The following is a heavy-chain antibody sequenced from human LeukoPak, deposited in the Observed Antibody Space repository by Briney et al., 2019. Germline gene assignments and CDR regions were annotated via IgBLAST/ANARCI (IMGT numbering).Heavy chain of an antibody. D-gene: IGHD3-22*01. Sequence: KTSQTLSLTCAVSGGSISSGGYSWSWIRQPPGKGLEWIGEINHSGSTNYNPSLKSRVTISVDTSKNQFSLKLSSVTAADTAVYYCARDDYYDSSGYYASFDYWGQGTLVTVSS. J-gene: IGHJ4*02. V-gene: IGHV4-30-2*01. CDR1: GGSISSGGYS. CDR3: ARDDYYDSSGYYASFDY. CDR2: INHSGST.